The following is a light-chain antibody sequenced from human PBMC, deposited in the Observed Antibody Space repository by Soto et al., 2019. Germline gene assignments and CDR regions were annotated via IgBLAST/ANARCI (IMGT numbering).Light chain of an antibody. CDR1: SSDVGGYNY. J-gene: IGLJ1*01. CDR3: SSYTSSSTYV. V-gene: IGLV2-14*01. Sequence: QSALTQPASVSGSPGQSITISCTGTSSDVGGYNYVSWYQQHPGEAPKLMIFEVSNRPSGVSNRFSGSKSGNTASLTISGLQAEDESDYYCSSYTSSSTYVFGTGTKVTVL. CDR2: EVS.